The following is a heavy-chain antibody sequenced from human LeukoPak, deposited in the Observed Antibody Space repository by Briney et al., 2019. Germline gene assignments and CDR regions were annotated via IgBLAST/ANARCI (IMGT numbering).Heavy chain of an antibody. Sequence: PSQTLSLTCTVSGGSISSGSYYWSWIRQPAGKGLEWIGRIYTSGSTNYNPSLKSRVTISVDTSKNQFSLKLNSVTAADTAVYYCARVGSSGWYEGANWFDPWGQGTLVTVSS. CDR1: GGSISSGSYY. D-gene: IGHD6-19*01. J-gene: IGHJ5*02. CDR3: ARVGSSGWYEGANWFDP. V-gene: IGHV4-61*02. CDR2: IYTSGST.